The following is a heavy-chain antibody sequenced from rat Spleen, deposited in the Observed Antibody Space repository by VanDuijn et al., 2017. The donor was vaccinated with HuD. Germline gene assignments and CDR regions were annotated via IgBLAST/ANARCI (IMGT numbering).Heavy chain of an antibody. CDR2: ISSDGSSS. CDR3: ARQGYGGDYNCFTY. Sequence: EVQLVESDGGLVQPGESLKVSCAASGFSFSDFNMAWVRQAPTKGLEWVATISSDGSSSYYRDSVKGRFTISRDNAKDTLYLQMDSLRSEDTATYYCARQGYGGDYNCFTYWGQGTLVTVSS. CDR1: GFSFSDFN. V-gene: IGHV5-29*01. J-gene: IGHJ3*01. D-gene: IGHD1-11*01.